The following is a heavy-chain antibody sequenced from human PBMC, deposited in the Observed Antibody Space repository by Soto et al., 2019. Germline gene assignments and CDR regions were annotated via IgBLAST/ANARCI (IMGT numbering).Heavy chain of an antibody. V-gene: IGHV3-23*01. CDR1: VFTFSSYA. Sequence: QPGGSLRLSCAASVFTFSSYAMSWVRQAPGKGLEWVSAISGSGGSTYYADSVKGRFTISRDNSKNTLYLQMNSLRAEDTAVYYCAEDSSSLPYYYYGMDVWGQGTTVTVSS. CDR2: ISGSGGST. D-gene: IGHD6-6*01. J-gene: IGHJ6*02. CDR3: AEDSSSLPYYYYGMDV.